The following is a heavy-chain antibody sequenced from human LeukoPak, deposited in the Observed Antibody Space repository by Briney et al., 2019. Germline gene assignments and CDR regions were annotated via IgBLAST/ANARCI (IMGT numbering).Heavy chain of an antibody. CDR2: ISYDGSNK. Sequence: SGRSLRLSCAASGFTFSSYGMHWVRQAPGKGLEWVAVISYDGSNKYYADSVKGRFTISRDNSKNTLYLQMNSLRAEDTAVYYCARDLGYSSGHPFDYWGQGTLVTVSS. D-gene: IGHD6-19*01. V-gene: IGHV3-30*03. CDR3: ARDLGYSSGHPFDY. J-gene: IGHJ4*02. CDR1: GFTFSSYG.